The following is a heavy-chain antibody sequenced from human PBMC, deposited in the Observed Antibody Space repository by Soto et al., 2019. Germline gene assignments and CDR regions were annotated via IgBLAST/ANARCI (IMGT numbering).Heavy chain of an antibody. D-gene: IGHD6-6*01. CDR1: GFSLTDARMG. Sequence: QVTLKESGPVLVKPTETLTLTCTVSGFSLTDARMGVSWIRQPPGEALEWLAHIFSNDEESYSTSLKSRLTISRDTSKSQVVLTVTNMDPVDTATYCCARIRGSSGNYYMDVWGKGTAVTVSS. CDR2: IFSNDEE. V-gene: IGHV2-26*01. CDR3: ARIRGSSGNYYMDV. J-gene: IGHJ6*03.